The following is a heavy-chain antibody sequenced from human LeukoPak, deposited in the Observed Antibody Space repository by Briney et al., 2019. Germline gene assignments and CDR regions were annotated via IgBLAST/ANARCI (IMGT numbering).Heavy chain of an antibody. J-gene: IGHJ4*02. CDR2: ISHSGRT. CDR3: ARSYCGGDCYASGGIDY. Sequence: SETLSPTCTVSGGSISSTNYFWDWIRQPPGKGLEWIGGISHSGRTYNNASLKSRVTISADTSKKQFSLKLNSVTAADTAVYYCARSYCGGDCYASGGIDYWGQGTLVTVSS. CDR1: GGSISSTNYF. V-gene: IGHV4-39*01. D-gene: IGHD2-21*02.